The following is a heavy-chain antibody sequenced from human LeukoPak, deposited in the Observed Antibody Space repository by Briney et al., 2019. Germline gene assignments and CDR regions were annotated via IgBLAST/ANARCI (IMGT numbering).Heavy chain of an antibody. CDR1: GYSISSGYY. D-gene: IGHD1-1*01. Sequence: SETLSLTCAVSGYSISSGYYWSWIRQPPGKGLEWIGSIYHSGSTYYNPSLKSRVTISVDTSKNQFSLKLSSVTAADTAVYYCAKNVNDYYYYYMDVWGKGTTVTVSS. CDR2: IYHSGST. V-gene: IGHV4-38-2*01. J-gene: IGHJ6*03. CDR3: AKNVNDYYYYYMDV.